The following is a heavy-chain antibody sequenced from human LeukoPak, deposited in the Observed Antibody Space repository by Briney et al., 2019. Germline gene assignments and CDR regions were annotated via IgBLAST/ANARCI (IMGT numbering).Heavy chain of an antibody. CDR3: ARGGLSSSSGGFDY. CDR1: GGTFSSYA. J-gene: IGHJ4*02. Sequence: SVKVSCKASGGTFSSYAISWVRQAPGQGLEWMGGIIPIFGAANYAQKFQGRVTITTDESTSTAYMELSSLRSEDTAVYYCARGGLSSSSGGFDYWGQGTLVTVSS. CDR2: IIPIFGAA. V-gene: IGHV1-69*05. D-gene: IGHD6-6*01.